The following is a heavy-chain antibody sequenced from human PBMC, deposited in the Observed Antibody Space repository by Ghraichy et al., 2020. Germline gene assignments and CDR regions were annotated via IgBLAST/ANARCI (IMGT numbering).Heavy chain of an antibody. CDR1: GFTFSSYW. Sequence: GGSLRLSCAASGFTFSSYWMHWVRQTPGKGLVWVSRIHSDGSSSNYADSVKGRFTISRDNAKNTLYLQMNSLTAEDTAVYYCARGDYDSYCFDYWGRGTLVTVSS. CDR2: IHSDGSSS. D-gene: IGHD4-17*01. J-gene: IGHJ4*02. V-gene: IGHV3-74*01. CDR3: ARGDYDSYCFDY.